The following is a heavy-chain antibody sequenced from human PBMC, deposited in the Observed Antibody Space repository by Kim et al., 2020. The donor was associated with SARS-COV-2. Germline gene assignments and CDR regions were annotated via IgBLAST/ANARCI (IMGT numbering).Heavy chain of an antibody. Sequence: ASVKVSCKTSGHFFTRDSIHWVRQAPGQGLEWMGGIDCGNGNTIYSQKFQGRVTFTTDTSVSTAYMELSFLRSEDSAVYYCLGGFSFDYWAQGTLDTVSS. V-gene: IGHV1-3*01. CDR3: LGGFSFDY. J-gene: IGHJ4*02. CDR1: GHFFTRDS. D-gene: IGHD3-16*01. CDR2: IDCGNGNT.